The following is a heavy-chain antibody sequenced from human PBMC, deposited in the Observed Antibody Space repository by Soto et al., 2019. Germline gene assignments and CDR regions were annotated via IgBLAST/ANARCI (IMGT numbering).Heavy chain of an antibody. Sequence: SETLSLTCTVSGGSISSSSYYWGWIRQPPGKGLEWIGSIYYSGSTYYNPSLKSRVTISVDTSKNQFSLKLSSVTAADTAVYYCGAFRSGYYQTDAFDIWGQGTMVT. D-gene: IGHD3-22*01. CDR2: IYYSGST. CDR3: GAFRSGYYQTDAFDI. J-gene: IGHJ3*02. V-gene: IGHV4-39*07. CDR1: GGSISSSSYY.